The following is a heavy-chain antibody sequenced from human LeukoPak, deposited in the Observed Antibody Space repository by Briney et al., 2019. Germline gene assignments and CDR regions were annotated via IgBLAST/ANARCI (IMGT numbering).Heavy chain of an antibody. CDR2: IYPGDSDT. CDR3: ARHFVAGNWFDP. D-gene: IGHD2-21*01. Sequence: GESLKISCTGSGYSFTSYWIGLVRAVPGRPLGRVGSIYPGDSDTRYSPSFQGKVTISADKSISTAYLQWSSLKASDTAMYYCARHFVAGNWFDPWGQGTLVTVSS. CDR1: GYSFTSYW. V-gene: IGHV5-51*01. J-gene: IGHJ5*02.